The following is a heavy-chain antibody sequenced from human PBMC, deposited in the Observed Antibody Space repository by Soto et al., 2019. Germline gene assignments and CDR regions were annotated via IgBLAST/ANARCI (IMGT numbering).Heavy chain of an antibody. J-gene: IGHJ4*02. V-gene: IGHV4-59*08. Sequence: QVQLQESGPGVVKPSETLSLTCTISGGSISGYWWTWIRQSPGKGLDYIGDIYNGNTNYNPSLNTRVTISVDTSKNHFYLTLSSVTAADTAVYYCGRISSYGDYAYWGQGTLVTVSS. CDR2: IYNGNT. CDR3: GRISSYGDYAY. D-gene: IGHD4-17*01. CDR1: GGSISGYW.